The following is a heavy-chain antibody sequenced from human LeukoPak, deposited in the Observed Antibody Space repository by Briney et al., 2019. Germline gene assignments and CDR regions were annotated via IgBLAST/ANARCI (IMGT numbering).Heavy chain of an antibody. CDR1: GGSFSGYY. V-gene: IGHV4-34*01. J-gene: IGHJ6*04. CDR2: INHSGST. CDR3: ARRFPRLDV. Sequence: SETLSLTCAVYGGSFSGYYWSWIRQPPGKGLEWIGEINHSGSTNYNPSLKSRVTISVDTSKNRFSLKLSSVTAADTAVYYCARRFPRLDVWGKGTTVTVSS.